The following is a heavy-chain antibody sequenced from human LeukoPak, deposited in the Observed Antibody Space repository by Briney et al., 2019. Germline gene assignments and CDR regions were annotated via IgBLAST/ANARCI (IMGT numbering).Heavy chain of an antibody. D-gene: IGHD3-22*01. CDR1: GFTFSSYG. Sequence: PGGSLRLSCAASGFTFSSYGMHWVRQAPGKGLEWVAFIRYDGSNKYYADSVKGRFTISRDNSKNTLYLQMNSLRAEDTAVYYCARRDYDSSGYYMDVWGKGTTVTISS. CDR3: ARRDYDSSGYYMDV. J-gene: IGHJ6*03. V-gene: IGHV3-30*02. CDR2: IRYDGSNK.